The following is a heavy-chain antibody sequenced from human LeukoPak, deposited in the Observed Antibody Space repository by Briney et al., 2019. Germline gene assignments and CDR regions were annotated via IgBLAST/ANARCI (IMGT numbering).Heavy chain of an antibody. CDR3: ARDPTYYDILTGYYSVNWFDP. CDR2: MYISGST. J-gene: IGHJ5*02. V-gene: IGHV4-4*07. Sequence: SETLSLTCTVSGGSISSYYWAWIRQPAGKGLEWIGRMYISGSTNYNPSFKSRVTMSIDTSENQFSLKLSSVTAADTAVYYCARDPTYYDILTGYYSVNWFDPWGQGTLVTVSS. D-gene: IGHD3-9*01. CDR1: GGSISSYY.